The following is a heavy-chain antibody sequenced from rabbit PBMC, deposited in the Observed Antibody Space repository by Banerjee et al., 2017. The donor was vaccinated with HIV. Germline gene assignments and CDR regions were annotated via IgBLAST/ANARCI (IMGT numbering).Heavy chain of an antibody. D-gene: IGHD4-2*01. Sequence: QAQLEESWGDLVKPEGSLALPCTASGFSFSTNYWICWVRQAPGKGLEWIACTYAGSGIIAYASWAKGRFTISKASSATVTLQMTSLTAADTATYFCARDAGYAGSNLWGQGTLVTVS. CDR2: TYAGSGII. J-gene: IGHJ4*01. V-gene: IGHV1S45*01. CDR1: GFSFSTNYW. CDR3: ARDAGYAGSNL.